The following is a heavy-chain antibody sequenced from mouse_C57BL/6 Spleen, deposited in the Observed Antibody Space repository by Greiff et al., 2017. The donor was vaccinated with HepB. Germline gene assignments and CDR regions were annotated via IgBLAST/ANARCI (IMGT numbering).Heavy chain of an antibody. CDR2: ISGGGGNT. D-gene: IGHD2-3*01. J-gene: IGHJ2*01. CDR1: GFTFSSYT. CDR3: ARHPNGYYDY. V-gene: IGHV5-9*01. Sequence: EVKLVESGGGLVKPGGSLKLSCAASGFTFSSYTMSWVRQTPEKRLEWVATISGGGGNTYYPDSVKGRFTISRDNAKNTLYLQMSSLRSEDTALYYCARHPNGYYDYGGQGTTLTVSS.